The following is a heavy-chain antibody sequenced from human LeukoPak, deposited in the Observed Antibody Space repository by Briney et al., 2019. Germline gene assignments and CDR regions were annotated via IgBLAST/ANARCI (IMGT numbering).Heavy chain of an antibody. CDR2: MKEDGGEI. D-gene: IGHD4-23*01. Sequence: GGSLRLSCAASGFPFSNYWMSWVRQAPGKGLEWVATMKEDGGEINYVDSVKGRLTISRDKEKNSLNLQMNSLRVYHTAAYYCARDRGYSTFDYWGQGTLVTVSS. CDR3: ARDRGYSTFDY. J-gene: IGHJ4*02. CDR1: GFPFSNYW. V-gene: IGHV3-7*01.